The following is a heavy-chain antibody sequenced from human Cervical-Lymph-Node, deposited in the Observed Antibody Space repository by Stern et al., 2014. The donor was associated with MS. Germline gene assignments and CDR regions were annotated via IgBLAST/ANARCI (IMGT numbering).Heavy chain of an antibody. D-gene: IGHD3-16*02. CDR2: ISWNSNNI. V-gene: IGHV3-9*01. CDR3: AKDISERHYYFDS. Sequence: QLVESGGGSVQPGRSLRLSCAASGFTFDDCAMHWVRPAPGKGQEWVSGISWNSNNIGYADSVRCRFTISRDNAKNSLYLQMNGLRPEDTALYYCAKDISERHYYFDSWGEGTLVTVSS. J-gene: IGHJ4*02. CDR1: GFTFDDCA.